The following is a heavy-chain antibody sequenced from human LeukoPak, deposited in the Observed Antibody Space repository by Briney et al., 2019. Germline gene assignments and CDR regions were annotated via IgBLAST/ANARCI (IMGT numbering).Heavy chain of an antibody. CDR1: GFTFSSYA. D-gene: IGHD3-9*01. Sequence: GGSLRLSCAASGFTFSSYAMSWVRQAPGKGLEWVSAISGSGGSTYYADSVKGRFTISRDDSKNTLYLQMHSLRAEDKAVYYCAKAGLRYFVWSEAIDYWGQGTLVTVSS. J-gene: IGHJ4*02. CDR2: ISGSGGST. V-gene: IGHV3-23*01. CDR3: AKAGLRYFVWSEAIDY.